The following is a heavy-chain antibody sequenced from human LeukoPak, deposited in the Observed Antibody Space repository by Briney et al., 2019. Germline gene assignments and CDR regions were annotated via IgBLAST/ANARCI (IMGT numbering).Heavy chain of an antibody. CDR1: GDSLSNPRHF. Sequence: TSETLSLTCSVSGDSLSNPRHFWGWVRQSPGRGLEWIGTSDDGASVYHNPSLQSRVTISVDASKNHFSLNLRSVTAADTAVYFCAKFRGRYRGLIDSWGPGILVTVSS. V-gene: IGHV4-39*07. CDR3: AKFRGRYRGLIDS. CDR2: SDDGASV. D-gene: IGHD1-26*01. J-gene: IGHJ5*01.